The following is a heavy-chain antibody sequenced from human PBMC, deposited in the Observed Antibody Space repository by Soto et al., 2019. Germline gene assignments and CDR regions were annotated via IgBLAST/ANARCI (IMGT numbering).Heavy chain of an antibody. D-gene: IGHD6-6*01. CDR2: ISYDGSNK. CDR1: GFTFSSYA. CDR3: ARGDFGAARQGRYYGMDV. Sequence: TGGSLRLSCAASGFTFSSYAMHWVRQAPGKGLERVAVISYDGSNKYYADSVKGRFTISRDNSKNTLYLQMNSLRAEDTAVYYCARGDFGAARQGRYYGMDVWGQGTTVTVSS. J-gene: IGHJ6*02. V-gene: IGHV3-30-3*01.